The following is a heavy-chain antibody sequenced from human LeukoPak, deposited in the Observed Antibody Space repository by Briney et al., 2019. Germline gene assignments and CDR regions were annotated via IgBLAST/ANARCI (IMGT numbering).Heavy chain of an antibody. CDR2: IDTAGNT. CDR3: ARAKMPGIQTAGRVNYFDS. D-gene: IGHD6-13*01. V-gene: IGHV3-13*01. Sequence: PGGSLRLSCAASEFTFSTYDMHWVRQATGKGLEGVSTIDTAGNTWYPDSVKGRFTISRENAKNSLNLQMNSLRVGDTAVYYCARAKMPGIQTAGRVNYFDSWGQGTLVTVSS. J-gene: IGHJ4*02. CDR1: EFTFSTYD.